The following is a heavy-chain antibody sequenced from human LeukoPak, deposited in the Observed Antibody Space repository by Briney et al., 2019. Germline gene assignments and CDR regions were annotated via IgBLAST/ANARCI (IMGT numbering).Heavy chain of an antibody. CDR3: ARRAGDYSHPYDY. Sequence: ASVKVSCKASGGTFSSYAISWVRQAPGQGLEWMGGIIPIFGTANYAQKFQGRVTITADESTSTAYMELSSLRSEDTAVHYCARRAGDYSHPYDYWGQGTLVTVSS. V-gene: IGHV1-69*13. CDR1: GGTFSSYA. D-gene: IGHD3-22*01. J-gene: IGHJ4*02. CDR2: IIPIFGTA.